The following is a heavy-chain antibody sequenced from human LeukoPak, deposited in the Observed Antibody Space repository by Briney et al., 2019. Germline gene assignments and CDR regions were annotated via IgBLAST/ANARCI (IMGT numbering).Heavy chain of an antibody. V-gene: IGHV3-23*01. CDR1: GFTFSSYA. CDR3: AKSAAASPRAVRAFDI. Sequence: GGSLRLSCAASGFTFSSYAMSWVRQAPGKGLEWVSAISGSGGSTYYADSVKGRFTISRDNSKNTLYLQMNSLRAEDTAVYYCAKSAAASPRAVRAFDIWGQGTVVTVSS. D-gene: IGHD4-17*01. J-gene: IGHJ3*02. CDR2: ISGSGGST.